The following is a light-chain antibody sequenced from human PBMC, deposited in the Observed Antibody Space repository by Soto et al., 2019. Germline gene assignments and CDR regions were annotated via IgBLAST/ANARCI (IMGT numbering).Light chain of an antibody. CDR2: GAS. CDR3: QQYNNWPALT. V-gene: IGKV3-15*01. J-gene: IGKJ4*01. CDR1: QSVSSN. Sequence: EIVMTQSPATLSVSPGERATLSCRASQSVSSNLAWYQQKPGQAPRLLIYGASTRATGIPARVSGSGSGTEFTLTISSLQSEDFVDYYCQQYNNWPALTFGGGTKVEIK.